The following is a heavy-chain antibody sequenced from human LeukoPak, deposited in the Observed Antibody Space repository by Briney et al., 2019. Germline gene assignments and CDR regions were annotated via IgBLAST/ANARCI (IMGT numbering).Heavy chain of an antibody. Sequence: SETLSLTCTVSGGSISSSTYYRGWIRQPPGKGLEWIGNVYYSGSTYYNPSLQSRVTISVDTSKNQFSLNLSSVTAADTAVYFCARLYASGSYAQYYYYMDVWGKGTTVTVS. D-gene: IGHD3-10*01. CDR1: GGSISSSTYY. CDR3: ARLYASGSYAQYYYYMDV. J-gene: IGHJ6*03. CDR2: VYYSGST. V-gene: IGHV4-39*07.